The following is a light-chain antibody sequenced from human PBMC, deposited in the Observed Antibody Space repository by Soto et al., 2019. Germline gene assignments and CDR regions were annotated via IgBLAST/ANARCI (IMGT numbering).Light chain of an antibody. J-gene: IGKJ2*01. V-gene: IGKV3-11*01. CDR2: DAP. Sequence: EIVLTQSPATLSLSPGKRATLSCRASQSVGSYLAWYQQKPGQAPRLLIYDAPNRATGIPARFSGSGSATDFTLTISSLEPEDFAVYYCQQRSNWPYTFGQGTKLEIK. CDR1: QSVGSY. CDR3: QQRSNWPYT.